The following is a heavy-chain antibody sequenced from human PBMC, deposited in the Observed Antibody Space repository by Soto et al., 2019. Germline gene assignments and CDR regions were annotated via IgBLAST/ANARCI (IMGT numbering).Heavy chain of an antibody. V-gene: IGHV4-59*01. D-gene: IGHD3-10*01. Sequence: SETLSLTCTVSGGSISSYYWSWIRQPTGKGLEWIGYIYYSGSTNYNPSLKSRVTISVDTSKNQFSLKLSSVTAADTAVYYCARGGLYYYGSGSYYNDWFDPWGQGTLVTVSS. CDR2: IYYSGST. CDR1: GGSISSYY. J-gene: IGHJ5*02. CDR3: ARGGLYYYGSGSYYNDWFDP.